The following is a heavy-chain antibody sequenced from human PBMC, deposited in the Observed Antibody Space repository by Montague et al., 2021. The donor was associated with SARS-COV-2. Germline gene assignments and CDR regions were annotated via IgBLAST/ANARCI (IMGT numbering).Heavy chain of an antibody. D-gene: IGHD3-10*01. J-gene: IGHJ1*01. Sequence: SETLSPTCTVSGDSVSSTTYYWAWIRQPPGKGLEYIGTIYYSGSSYYNPSLKSRVAMSVDTTKNQFSLKLDSVTAADTAVYYCARVGEGRTFYDWGQGILVTVSS. CDR2: IYYSGSS. V-gene: IGHV4-39*07. CDR1: GDSVSSTTYY. CDR3: ARVGEGRTFYD.